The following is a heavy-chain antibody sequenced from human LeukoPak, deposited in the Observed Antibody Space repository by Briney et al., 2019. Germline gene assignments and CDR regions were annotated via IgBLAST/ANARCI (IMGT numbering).Heavy chain of an antibody. V-gene: IGHV4-59*08. CDR3: ARSPDTSGYYYYFDY. CDR2: VYYSGST. D-gene: IGHD3-22*01. CDR1: GGSIGNYY. Sequence: SETLSLTCTVSGGSIGNYYWSWIRQPPGKELECIGYVYYSGSTNYNPSLKSRVTISVDTSKNQFSLKLSSVTAADTAVYYCARSPDTSGYYYYFDYWGQGTLVTVSS. J-gene: IGHJ4*02.